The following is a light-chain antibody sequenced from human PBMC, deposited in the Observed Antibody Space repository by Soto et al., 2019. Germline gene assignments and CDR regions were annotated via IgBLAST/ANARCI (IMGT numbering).Light chain of an antibody. Sequence: EIVLTQSPGTLSVSPGERATLSCRASQSVGSNYLAWYQQRPGLAPRLLIYDASNRATGIPDRFSGSGSGTDFTLTISRLEPEDFAVYYCQQYGVSRTFGQGTKVDI. V-gene: IGKV3D-20*01. CDR3: QQYGVSRT. CDR2: DAS. CDR1: QSVGSNY. J-gene: IGKJ1*01.